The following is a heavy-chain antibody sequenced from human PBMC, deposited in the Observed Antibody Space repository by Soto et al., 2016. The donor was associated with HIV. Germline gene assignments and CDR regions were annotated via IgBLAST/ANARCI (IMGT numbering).Heavy chain of an antibody. CDR2: MFKTGST. Sequence: QVRLQESGPGLVKPSDTLSLTCVVSGYSISNGNWWAWIRQPPGKGLEWIGHMFKTGSTNYNPSLKSRVTMSVDTSKNQFSLKLNSVTAADSAVYFCARVEDYGWYFDLWGLAQWSLSPQ. J-gene: IGHJ2*01. CDR1: GYSISNGNW. V-gene: IGHV4-28*03. CDR3: ARVEDYGWYFDL. D-gene: IGHD4-17*01.